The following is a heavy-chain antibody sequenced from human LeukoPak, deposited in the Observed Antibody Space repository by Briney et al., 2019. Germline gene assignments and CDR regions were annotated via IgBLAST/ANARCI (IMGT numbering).Heavy chain of an antibody. J-gene: IGHJ4*02. V-gene: IGHV3-30*18. CDR1: GFTFSNYG. Sequence: GGSLRLSCAGSGFTFSNYGMHWVRQAPGKGPEWVAVISYDGTNKYYADSVKGRFTISRDNSKNTLYLQMNSLRAEDTAVYYCAKPKQQLVHYFDYWGQGTLVTVSS. CDR2: ISYDGTNK. D-gene: IGHD6-13*01. CDR3: AKPKQQLVHYFDY.